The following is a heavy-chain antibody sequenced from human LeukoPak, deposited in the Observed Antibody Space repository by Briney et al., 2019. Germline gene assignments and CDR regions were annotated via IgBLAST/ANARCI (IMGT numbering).Heavy chain of an antibody. D-gene: IGHD3-3*01. CDR3: ARDLGDFGVVLYGMDV. Sequence: ASVKVSCKASGYTFTSYYMHWVRQAPGQGLEWMGIINPSGGSTSYAQKFQGRVTMTRDTSTSTVYMELSSQRSEDTAVYYCARDLGDFGVVLYGMDVWGQGTTVTVSS. CDR1: GYTFTSYY. CDR2: INPSGGST. V-gene: IGHV1-46*01. J-gene: IGHJ6*02.